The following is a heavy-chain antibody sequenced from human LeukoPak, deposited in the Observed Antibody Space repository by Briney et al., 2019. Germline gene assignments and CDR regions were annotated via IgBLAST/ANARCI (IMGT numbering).Heavy chain of an antibody. Sequence: GGSLRLSCAASGFTFSSYWMHWVRQAPGKGLVWVSRINRDGSGTTYANSVKGRFTISRDNAKETVYLQMNSLRAEDTAVYYCTRVSAYQYGSGSYYYFDNWGQGTLVTVSS. CDR1: GFTFSSYW. D-gene: IGHD3-10*01. CDR2: INRDGSGT. V-gene: IGHV3-74*01. CDR3: TRVSAYQYGSGSYYYFDN. J-gene: IGHJ4*02.